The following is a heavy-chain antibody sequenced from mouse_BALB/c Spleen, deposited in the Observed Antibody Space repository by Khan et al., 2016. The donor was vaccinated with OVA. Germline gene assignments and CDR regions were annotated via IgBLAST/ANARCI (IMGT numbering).Heavy chain of an antibody. Sequence: QVQLKQSGPGLVAPSQSLSITCTVYGYSLTRYGVHWVRQPPGKGLEWLGLIWVGGSTNYNWALMSRLSISIDNSKSLAFLMMNSLQTDDTALYYCARSKYLARYWGQGTTLTVSS. V-gene: IGHV2-9*02. CDR3: ARSKYLARY. CDR2: IWVGGST. J-gene: IGHJ2*01. CDR1: GYSLTRYG. D-gene: IGHD3-3*01.